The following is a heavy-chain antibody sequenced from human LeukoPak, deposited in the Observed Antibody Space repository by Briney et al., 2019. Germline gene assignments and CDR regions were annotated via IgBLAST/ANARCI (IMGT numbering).Heavy chain of an antibody. D-gene: IGHD2-15*01. CDR1: GFTFSSYA. V-gene: IGHV3-23*01. Sequence: GGSLRLSCVGSGFTFSSYAMSWVRQAPGEGPQWVSAISASGILTYYSDSVRGRFTISRDNAKNSLYLQMNSLRAEDTAVYHCVRGPSDSSLPGYWGQGTLVIVSS. CDR3: VRGPSDSSLPGY. CDR2: ISASGILT. J-gene: IGHJ4*02.